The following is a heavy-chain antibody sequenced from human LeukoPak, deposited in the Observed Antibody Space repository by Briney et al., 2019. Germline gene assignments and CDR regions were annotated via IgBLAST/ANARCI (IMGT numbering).Heavy chain of an antibody. CDR2: IWYDGSNK. V-gene: IGHV3-33*08. J-gene: IGHJ6*02. D-gene: IGHD2-2*01. CDR3: ARDFSARYQLLFSYGMDV. Sequence: GGSLRLSCAASGFTFSSYGMHWVRQAPGKGLEWVAVIWYDGSNKYYADFVKGRFTISRDNSKNTLYLQMNSLRAEDTAVYYCARDFSARYQLLFSYGMDVWGQGTTVTVSS. CDR1: GFTFSSYG.